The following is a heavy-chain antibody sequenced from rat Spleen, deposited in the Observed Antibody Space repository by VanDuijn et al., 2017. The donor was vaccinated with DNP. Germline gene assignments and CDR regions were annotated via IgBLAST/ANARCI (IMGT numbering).Heavy chain of an antibody. D-gene: IGHD1-10*01. CDR1: GFIFSNYD. CDR3: ASLNNYNWFAY. J-gene: IGHJ3*01. V-gene: IGHV5-7*01. CDR2: INYDGSRS. Sequence: EVQLVESGGGLVQPGRSLKLSCAASGFIFSNYDMAWVRQAPKKGLEWVATINYDGSRSYYRDSVKGRFTISRYNAQTTLFLLMDSLRSEDTATYYCASLNNYNWFAYWGQGTLVTVSS.